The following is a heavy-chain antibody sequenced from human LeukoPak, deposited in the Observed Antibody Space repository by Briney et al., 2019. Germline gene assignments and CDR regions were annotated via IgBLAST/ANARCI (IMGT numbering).Heavy chain of an antibody. CDR2: IDPSDSYI. J-gene: IGHJ4*02. D-gene: IGHD3-9*01. CDR3: ARWGYDILTGYYFDY. V-gene: IGHV5-10-1*01. Sequence: GESLKISCKGSGYSIISYWISWVRQMPGIGLEWMGRIDPSDSYINHSPSFQGHVTISADKSISTAYLQWSSLKASDTAMYYCARWGYDILTGYYFDYWGQGTLVTVSS. CDR1: GYSIISYW.